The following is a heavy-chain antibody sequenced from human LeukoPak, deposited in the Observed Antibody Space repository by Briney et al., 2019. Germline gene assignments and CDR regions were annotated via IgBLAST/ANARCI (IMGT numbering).Heavy chain of an antibody. J-gene: IGHJ4*02. CDR3: ARDDGYNYV. D-gene: IGHD5-24*01. Sequence: GASVKVSCKASGYTFTSYGISWVRQAPGQGLEWMGLINPNSGGTNYAQKFQGRVTMTRDTSISTAYMELSRLRSDDTAVYYCARDDGYNYVWGQGTLVTVSS. CDR1: GYTFTSYG. V-gene: IGHV1-2*02. CDR2: INPNSGGT.